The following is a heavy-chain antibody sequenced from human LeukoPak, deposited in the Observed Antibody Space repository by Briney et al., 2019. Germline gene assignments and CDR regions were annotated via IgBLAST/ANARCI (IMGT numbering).Heavy chain of an antibody. CDR1: GGSFSGYY. J-gene: IGHJ4*02. CDR2: INHSGST. D-gene: IGHD5-24*01. CDR3: ARGRRWLQALDY. V-gene: IGHV4-34*01. Sequence: PSETLSLTCAVYGGSFSGYYWSWIRQPPGKGLEWIGEINHSGSTNYNPSLKSRVTISVDTSKNQFSLKLSSVTAADTAVYYCARGRRWLQALDYWGQGTLVTVSS.